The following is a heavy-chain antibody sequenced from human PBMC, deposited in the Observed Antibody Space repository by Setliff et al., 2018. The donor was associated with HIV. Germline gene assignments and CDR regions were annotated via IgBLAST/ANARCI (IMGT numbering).Heavy chain of an antibody. Sequence: RASVKVSCKVSGYTLTELSMHWVRQAPGKGLEWMGGFDPEDGETIYAQKFQGRVTMTEDTSTDTAYMELSSLRSEDTAVYYCATASSGWHWGWFDPWGQGTLVTVSS. D-gene: IGHD6-19*01. J-gene: IGHJ5*02. CDR3: ATASSGWHWGWFDP. CDR2: FDPEDGET. CDR1: GYTLTELS. V-gene: IGHV1-24*01.